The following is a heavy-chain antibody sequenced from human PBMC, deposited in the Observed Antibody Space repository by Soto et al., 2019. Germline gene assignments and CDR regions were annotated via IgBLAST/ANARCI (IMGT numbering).Heavy chain of an antibody. V-gene: IGHV4-59*12. CDR2: VYYSGST. D-gene: IGHD5-18*01. J-gene: IGHJ4*02. CDR1: GGSISSYY. Sequence: SETLSLTCTVSGGSISSYYWSWIRQPPGKGLEWIASVYYSGSTNYNPSLKSRVTISIGTSKNQFSLKMSSVTAADTAVYYCARSPHGYGNAYYFDYWGQAILVTVSS. CDR3: ARSPHGYGNAYYFDY.